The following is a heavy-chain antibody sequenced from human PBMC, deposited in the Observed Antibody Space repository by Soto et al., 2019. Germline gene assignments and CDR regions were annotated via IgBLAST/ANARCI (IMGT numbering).Heavy chain of an antibody. Sequence: SVKVSCKASGGTFDIYSINWVRQAPGQGLEWMGRIIPVLHIVNYAQNFQGRVSITADKSTTTAYMELSGLRSDDTALYYCAKKGTTTTEPYYFDYWGQGTLVTVSS. CDR3: AKKGTTTTEPYYFDY. J-gene: IGHJ4*01. D-gene: IGHD4-4*01. V-gene: IGHV1-69*02. CDR1: GGTFDIYS. CDR2: IIPVLHIV.